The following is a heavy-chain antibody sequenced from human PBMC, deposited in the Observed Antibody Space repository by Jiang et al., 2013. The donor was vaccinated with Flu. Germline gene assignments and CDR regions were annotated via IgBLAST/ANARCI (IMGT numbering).Heavy chain of an antibody. CDR2: ISYNAYWK. CDR1: GFTFDSHA. V-gene: IGHV3-30-3*01. J-gene: IGHJ4*02. Sequence: QLLESGGGVVQPGGSLRLSCAASGFTFDSHALHWVRQAPGRGLEWVAVISYNAYWKYYSDSVEGRFTISRDNSKNTLYLMMDNLRPDDTALYYCASLPPPVRRADTGPRPDYWGQGALVTVSS. CDR3: ASLPPPVRRADTGPRPDY. D-gene: IGHD2-8*02.